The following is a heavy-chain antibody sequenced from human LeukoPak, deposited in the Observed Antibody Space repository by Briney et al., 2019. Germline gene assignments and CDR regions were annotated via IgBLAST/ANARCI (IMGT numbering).Heavy chain of an antibody. J-gene: IGHJ4*02. Sequence: GGSLRLSCAASGFTFSSYAMSWVRQAPGKGLEWVSAISGSGGSTYYADSVKGRFTISRDNSKNTLYLQMNSLRAEDTAVYYCAKDHACSSTSCSSDYWGQGTLVTVSS. CDR1: GFTFSSYA. CDR3: AKDHACSSTSCSSDY. D-gene: IGHD2-2*01. V-gene: IGHV3-23*01. CDR2: ISGSGGST.